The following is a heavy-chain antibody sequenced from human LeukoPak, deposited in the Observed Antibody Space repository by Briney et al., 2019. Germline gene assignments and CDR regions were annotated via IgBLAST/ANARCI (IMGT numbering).Heavy chain of an antibody. D-gene: IGHD6-19*01. CDR2: ISYDGSNK. J-gene: IGHJ5*02. Sequence: GGSLGLSCAASGFTFSSYAMHWVRQAPGKGLEWVAVISYDGSNKYYADSVKGRFTISRDNSKNTLYLQMNSLRAEDTAVYYCARGIAVAGTSWFDPWGQGTLVTVSS. CDR3: ARGIAVAGTSWFDP. V-gene: IGHV3-30-3*01. CDR1: GFTFSSYA.